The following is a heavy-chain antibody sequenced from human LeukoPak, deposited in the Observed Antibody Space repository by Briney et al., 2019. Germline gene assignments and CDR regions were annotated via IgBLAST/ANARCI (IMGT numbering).Heavy chain of an antibody. CDR1: GYTFTSYG. D-gene: IGHD2-2*01. J-gene: IGHJ5*02. Sequence: VGSVKVSCKASGYTFTSYGISWVRQAPGQGLEWMGWISAYNGNTNYAQKLQGRVTMTTDTSTSTAYMELRSLRSDDTAVYYCARDRSTSPKSWFDPWGQGTLVTVSS. CDR3: ARDRSTSPKSWFDP. CDR2: ISAYNGNT. V-gene: IGHV1-18*04.